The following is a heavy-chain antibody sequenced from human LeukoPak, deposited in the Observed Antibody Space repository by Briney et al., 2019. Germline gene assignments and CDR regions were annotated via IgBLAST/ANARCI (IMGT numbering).Heavy chain of an antibody. V-gene: IGHV3-9*03. CDR3: AKDSSSGSLDY. J-gene: IGHJ4*02. D-gene: IGHD3-22*01. Sequence: QPGRSLRLSCAASGFTFDDYAMHWVRQARGKCLEWVSGISWNSGSIGYADSVKGRFTISRDNAKNSLYLQMNSPRAEDMALYYCAKDSSSGSLDYWGQGTLVTVSS. CDR2: ISWNSGSI. CDR1: GFTFDDYA.